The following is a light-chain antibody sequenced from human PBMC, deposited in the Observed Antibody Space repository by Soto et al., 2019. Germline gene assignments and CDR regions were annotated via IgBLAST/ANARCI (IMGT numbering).Light chain of an antibody. J-gene: IGLJ1*01. CDR1: TSDVGSFNY. CDR3: CSFAGSYTSYV. Sequence: QSVLTQARSVSGCPGQSVTISCTGTTSDVGSFNYASWYQHHPGKAPKLIIYDVSKRPSGVPDRFSGSKSRSAASLTISGLQAEDEADYYCCSFAGSYTSYVFGTGTKVTVL. V-gene: IGLV2-11*01. CDR2: DVS.